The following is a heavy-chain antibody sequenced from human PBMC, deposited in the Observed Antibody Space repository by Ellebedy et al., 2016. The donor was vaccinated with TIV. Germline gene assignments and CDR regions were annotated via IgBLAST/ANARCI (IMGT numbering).Heavy chain of an antibody. CDR1: GFTFSSYA. D-gene: IGHD3-10*01. Sequence: GGSLRLXXAASGFTFSSYAMSWVRQAPGKGLEWVAVISYDGSNKYYADSVKGRFTISRDNSKNTLYLQMNSLRAEDTAVYYCAKDYYGSGSLDYWGQGTLVTVSS. CDR3: AKDYYGSGSLDY. CDR2: ISYDGSNK. J-gene: IGHJ4*02. V-gene: IGHV3-30*18.